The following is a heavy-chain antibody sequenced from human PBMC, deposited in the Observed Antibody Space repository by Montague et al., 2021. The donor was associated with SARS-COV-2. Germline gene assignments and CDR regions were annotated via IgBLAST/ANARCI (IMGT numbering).Heavy chain of an antibody. D-gene: IGHD6-19*01. V-gene: IGHV4-59*01. J-gene: IGHJ4*02. Sequence: SETLSLTCTVSSGSPSTYYWCWIRQPPGKGLEWIGYIFHSGSTNYNPSLKNRVVMSVDTSKNQFSLPLTSVTAADTAVYYCARDRSRSGWDYYFDNWGQGTLVTVSS. CDR2: IFHSGST. CDR1: SGSPSTYY. CDR3: ARDRSRSGWDYYFDN.